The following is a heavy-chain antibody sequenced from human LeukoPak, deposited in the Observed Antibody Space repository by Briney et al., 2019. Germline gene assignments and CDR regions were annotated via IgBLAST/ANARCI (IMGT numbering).Heavy chain of an antibody. CDR1: GGSISSSSYY. Sequence: SETLSLTCTVSGGSISSSSYYWGWIRQPPGKGLEWIVSIYYSGSTYYNPSLKSRVTISVDTSKNQFSLKLSSVTAADTAVYYCARRPANDYYGSGSYRGGFDYWGQGTLVTVSS. J-gene: IGHJ4*02. CDR3: ARRPANDYYGSGSYRGGFDY. V-gene: IGHV4-39*07. CDR2: IYYSGST. D-gene: IGHD3-10*01.